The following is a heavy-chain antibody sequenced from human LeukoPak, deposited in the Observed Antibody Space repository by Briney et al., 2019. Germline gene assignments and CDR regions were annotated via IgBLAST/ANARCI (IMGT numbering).Heavy chain of an antibody. D-gene: IGHD3-10*01. CDR2: IYYSGST. J-gene: IGHJ4*02. V-gene: IGHV4-59*01. CDR3: ARGYYMGYGSGNYPENFDS. Sequence: SETLSLTCTVSGGSISSYYWSRIQQAPGKGLEWIGYIYYSGSTNYNPSLKSRVTISVDTSKNQFSLKLSSVTAADTAVYYCARGYYMGYGSGNYPENFDSWGQGTLITVSS. CDR1: GGSISSYY.